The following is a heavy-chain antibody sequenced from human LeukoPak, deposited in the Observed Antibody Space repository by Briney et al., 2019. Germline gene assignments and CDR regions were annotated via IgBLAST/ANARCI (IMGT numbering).Heavy chain of an antibody. D-gene: IGHD5-18*01. J-gene: IGHJ4*02. CDR3: ARVVIQLWFGFDY. V-gene: IGHV3-53*01. CDR1: GFTFSSYA. CDR2: IYSGGST. Sequence: GGSLRLSCAASGFTFSSYAMSWVRQAPGKGLEWVSVIYSGGSTYYADSVKGRFTISRDNSKNTLYLQMNSLRAEDTAVYYCARVVIQLWFGFDYWGQGTLVTVSS.